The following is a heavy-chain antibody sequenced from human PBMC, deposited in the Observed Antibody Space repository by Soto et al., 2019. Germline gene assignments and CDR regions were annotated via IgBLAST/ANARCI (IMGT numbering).Heavy chain of an antibody. Sequence: GASVKVSCKASGYTLPSYGISWVRKAPGRGLEWMGWITAYNGNTNYAQKLQGRVTMTKNTSTSTAYMELRRLRSDDTAVYSCARDPAYDFWSGDAFDIWGQGTTVTVSS. CDR3: ARDPAYDFWSGDAFDI. J-gene: IGHJ3*02. D-gene: IGHD3-3*01. V-gene: IGHV1-18*04. CDR2: ITAYNGNT. CDR1: GYTLPSYG.